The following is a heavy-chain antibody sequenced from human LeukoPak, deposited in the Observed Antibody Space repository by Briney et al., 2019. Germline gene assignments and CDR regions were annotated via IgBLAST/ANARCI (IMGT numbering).Heavy chain of an antibody. CDR1: GYSISSGYY. CDR2: IYHSGST. D-gene: IGHD5-18*01. V-gene: IGHV4-38-2*02. J-gene: IGHJ6*02. Sequence: SETLSLTCTVSGYSISSGYYWGWIRQPPGKGLEWIGSIYHSGSTYYNPSLKSRVTMSVDTSKNQFSLKLSSVTAADTAVYYCARDGAEDTAMVPHYYGMDVWGQGTTVTVSS. CDR3: ARDGAEDTAMVPHYYGMDV.